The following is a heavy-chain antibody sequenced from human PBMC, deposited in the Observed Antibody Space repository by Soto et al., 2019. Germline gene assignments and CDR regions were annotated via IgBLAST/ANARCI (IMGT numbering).Heavy chain of an antibody. CDR1: GYSFSDYW. V-gene: IGHV5-51*01. CDR3: ARHQRIDVDSTNYYGIDV. D-gene: IGHD5-12*01. J-gene: IGHJ6*02. Sequence: GESLKISCKAPGYSFSDYWIGWVRQMPGKGPEWMGIIYPGDSDTRYSPSFQGQVTISDDKCISTAYLQEISQNSLYTAMNYFARHQRIDVDSTNYYGIDVWGQGITVTVSS. CDR2: IYPGDSDT.